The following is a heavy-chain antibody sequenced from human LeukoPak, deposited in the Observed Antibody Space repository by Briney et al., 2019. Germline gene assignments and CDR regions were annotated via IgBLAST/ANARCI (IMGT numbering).Heavy chain of an antibody. Sequence: PSETLSLTXAVSGYSISSGYYWGWIWQPPGKGLEWIGSIYHSGSTYYNPSLKSRVTISVDTSKNQFSLKLSSVTAADTAVYYCARHSRLQPTLGGYFDYWGQGTLVTVSS. CDR3: ARHSRLQPTLGGYFDY. CDR2: IYHSGST. D-gene: IGHD3-16*01. V-gene: IGHV4-38-2*01. CDR1: GYSISSGYY. J-gene: IGHJ4*02.